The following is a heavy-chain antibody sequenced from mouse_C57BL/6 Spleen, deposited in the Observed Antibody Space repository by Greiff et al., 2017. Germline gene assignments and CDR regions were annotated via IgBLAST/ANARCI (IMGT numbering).Heavy chain of an antibody. CDR1: GYAFTNYL. CDR2: INPGSGGT. Sequence: VQLQESGAELVRPGTSVKVSCKASGYAFTNYLIEWVKQRPGQGLEWIGVINPGSGGTNYNEKFKGKATLTADKSSSTAYMQLSSLTSEDSAVYFCARRLWDYAMDYWGQGTSVTVSS. V-gene: IGHV1-54*01. D-gene: IGHD4-1*01. J-gene: IGHJ4*01. CDR3: ARRLWDYAMDY.